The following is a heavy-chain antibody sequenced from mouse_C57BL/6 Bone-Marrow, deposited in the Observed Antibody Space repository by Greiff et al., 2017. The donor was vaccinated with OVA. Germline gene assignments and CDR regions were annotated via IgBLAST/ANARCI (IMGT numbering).Heavy chain of an antibody. CDR3: AMFYYGSSD. CDR2: ISTGSGGT. CDR1: GYAFTNYL. D-gene: IGHD1-1*01. J-gene: IGHJ2*01. Sequence: QVQLQQSGAELVRPGTSVKVSCKASGYAFTNYLIEWVKQRPGQGLEWIGVISTGSGGTNYNEKFKGKATLTSEKSSSTAYMQVSSLTSEDAAFYVCAMFYYGSSDWGQGTTLTVSS. V-gene: IGHV1-54*01.